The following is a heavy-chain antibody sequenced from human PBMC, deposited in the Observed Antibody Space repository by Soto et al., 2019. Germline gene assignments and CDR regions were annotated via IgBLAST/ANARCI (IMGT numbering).Heavy chain of an antibody. V-gene: IGHV4-59*01. D-gene: IGHD5-12*01. CDR1: GDSIRSYY. CDR2: IYYSGST. Sequence: SGTRSLTCTVSGDSIRSYYWTWIRPPPGKGLELIGYIYYSGSTRYNPSLKSRVTISVDMSKNQFSLKLSSVIAADTAVYYCARAYGGFDNGLDVWGQGTAVTVSS. J-gene: IGHJ6*02. CDR3: ARAYGGFDNGLDV.